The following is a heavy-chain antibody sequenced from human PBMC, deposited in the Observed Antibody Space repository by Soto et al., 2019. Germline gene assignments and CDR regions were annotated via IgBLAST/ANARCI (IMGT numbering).Heavy chain of an antibody. CDR3: ARDTPLMDDAFDI. CDR2: ISSSSSTI. J-gene: IGHJ3*02. V-gene: IGHV3-48*01. CDR1: GFTFSSYS. D-gene: IGHD2-8*01. Sequence: EVQLVESGGGLVQPGGSLRLSCAASGFTFSSYSMNWVRQAPGKGLEWVSYISSSSSTIYYADSVKGRFTISRDNAKNSLYLQMNSLRAEDTAVYYCARDTPLMDDAFDIWGQGTMVTVSS.